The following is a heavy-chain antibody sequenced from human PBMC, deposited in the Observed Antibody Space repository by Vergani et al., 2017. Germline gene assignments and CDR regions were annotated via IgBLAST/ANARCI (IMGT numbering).Heavy chain of an antibody. Sequence: QLQLQESGPGLVKPSATLSLTCSVSGAPIRSSNYYWGWIRQPPGKGLEWIPDIYYSGSTNYNPSLKSLVTISVDTSKNQFSLKLSSVTAADTAIYFCARHSPVKWVVKLGWIDPWGQGILVTVSS. CDR1: GAPIRSSNYY. CDR3: ARHSPVKWVVKLGWIDP. CDR2: IYYSGST. D-gene: IGHD6-19*01. J-gene: IGHJ5*02. V-gene: IGHV4-39*01.